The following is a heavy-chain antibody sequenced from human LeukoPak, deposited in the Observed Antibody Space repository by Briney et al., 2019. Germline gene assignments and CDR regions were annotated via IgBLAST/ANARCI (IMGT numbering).Heavy chain of an antibody. CDR3: ARDDSSIDNWFDP. CDR1: GFTSSSYS. V-gene: IGHV3-21*01. Sequence: PGGSLRLSCAASGFTSSSYSMNWVRQAPGKGLEWVSSISSSSSYIYYADSVKGRFTISRDNAKNSLYLQMNSLRAEDTAVYYCARDDSSIDNWFDPWGQGTLVTVSS. D-gene: IGHD6-13*01. CDR2: ISSSSSYI. J-gene: IGHJ5*02.